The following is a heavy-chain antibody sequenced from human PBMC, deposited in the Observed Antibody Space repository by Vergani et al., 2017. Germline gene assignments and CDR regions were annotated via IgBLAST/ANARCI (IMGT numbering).Heavy chain of an antibody. CDR3: ASSGDYGGWDFDY. D-gene: IGHD4-17*01. CDR1: GFTFSSYG. J-gene: IGHJ4*02. CDR2: ISYDGSNK. V-gene: IGHV3-30*03. Sequence: QVQLVESGGGVVQPGRSLRLSCAASGFTFSSYGMHWVRQAPGKGLEWVAVISYDGSNKYYADSVKGRFTISRDNSKNTLYLQMNSLRAEDTAVYYGASSGDYGGWDFDYWGQGTLVTVSS.